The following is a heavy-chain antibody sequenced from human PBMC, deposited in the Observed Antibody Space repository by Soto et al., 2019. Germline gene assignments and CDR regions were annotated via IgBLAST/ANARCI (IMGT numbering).Heavy chain of an antibody. Sequence: GGSLRLSCAASGFTLSSYEMNWVRQAPGKGLEWVSYIISSGHIIYYADSVRGRFAISRDNAKNSLYLQMNSLTAEDTAVYYCARECTGYYMDVRGQGSKVTVSS. V-gene: IGHV3-48*03. CDR2: IISSGHII. D-gene: IGHD2-21*01. CDR1: GFTLSSYE. CDR3: ARECTGYYMDV. J-gene: IGHJ6*02.